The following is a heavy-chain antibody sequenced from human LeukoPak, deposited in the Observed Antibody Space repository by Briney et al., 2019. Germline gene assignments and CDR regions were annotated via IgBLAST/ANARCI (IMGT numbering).Heavy chain of an antibody. J-gene: IGHJ4*02. D-gene: IGHD3-3*01. CDR3: ARVSEQGSNYDFWSGYYRPDY. Sequence: GASVKVSCKASGYTFTSYGISWVRQAPGQGLEWMGWISAYNGNTNYAQKLQGRVAMTTDTSTSTAYMELRSLRSDDTAVYYCARVSEQGSNYDFWSGYYRPDYWGQGTLVTVSS. CDR1: GYTFTSYG. CDR2: ISAYNGNT. V-gene: IGHV1-18*01.